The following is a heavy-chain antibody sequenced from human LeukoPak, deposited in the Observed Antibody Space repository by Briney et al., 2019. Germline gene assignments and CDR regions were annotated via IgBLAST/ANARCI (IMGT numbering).Heavy chain of an antibody. CDR2: TYYRSKWYN. V-gene: IGHV6-1*01. J-gene: IGHJ5*02. CDR1: GDSVSSNSAA. D-gene: IGHD6-13*01. CDR3: ARVGSSSWSGGDWFDP. Sequence: SQTLSLTCAISGDSVSSNSAAWNWIRQSPSRGLEWLRRTYYRSKWYNDYAVSAKGRITINPDTSKNQFSLQLNSVTPEDTAVYYCARVGSSSWSGGDWFDPWGQGTLVTVSS.